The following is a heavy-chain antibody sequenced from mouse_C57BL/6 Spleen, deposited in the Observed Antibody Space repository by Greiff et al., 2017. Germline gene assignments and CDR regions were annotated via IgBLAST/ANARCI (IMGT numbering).Heavy chain of an antibody. CDR2: IDPETGGT. Sequence: QVQLQQSGAELVRPGASVTLSCKASGYTFTDYEMHWVKQTPVHGLEWIGAIDPETGGTAYNQKFKGKVILTADKSSSTAYMELRSLTSEDSAVYYCTRRGGSSPFGYWGQGTTLTVSS. CDR1: GYTFTDYE. CDR3: TRRGGSSPFGY. D-gene: IGHD1-1*01. V-gene: IGHV1-15*01. J-gene: IGHJ2*01.